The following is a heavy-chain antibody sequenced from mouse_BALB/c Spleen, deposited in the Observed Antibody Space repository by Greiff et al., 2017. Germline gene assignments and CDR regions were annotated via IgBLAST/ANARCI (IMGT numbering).Heavy chain of an antibody. V-gene: IGHV1-7*01. D-gene: IGHD1-2*01. J-gene: IGHJ3*01. CDR1: GYTFTSYW. Sequence: VKLMESGAELAKPGASVKMSCKASGYTFTSYWMHWVKQRPGQGLEWIGYINPSTGYTEYNQKFKDKATLTADKSSSTAYMQLSSLTSEDSAVYYCARHYYGSSWGQGTLVTVSA. CDR2: INPSTGYT. CDR3: ARHYYGSS.